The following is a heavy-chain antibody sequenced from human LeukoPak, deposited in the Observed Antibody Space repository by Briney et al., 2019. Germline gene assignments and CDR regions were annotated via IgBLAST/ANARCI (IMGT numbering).Heavy chain of an antibody. V-gene: IGHV3-74*01. Sequence: AGGSLRLSCAASGFTFSSYWMYWVRQAPGKGLVWVSRINSDGSTTIYANSVKGRFTISRDNAKNTLYLQMNSLRAEDTAVYYCASSPAVAGADYWGQGTLVTVSS. CDR1: GFTFSSYW. J-gene: IGHJ4*02. CDR3: ASSPAVAGADY. D-gene: IGHD6-19*01. CDR2: INSDGSTT.